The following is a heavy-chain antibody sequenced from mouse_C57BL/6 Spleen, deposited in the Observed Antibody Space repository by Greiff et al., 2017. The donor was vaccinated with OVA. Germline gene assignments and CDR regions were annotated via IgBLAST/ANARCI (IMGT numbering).Heavy chain of an antibody. CDR1: GFTFSNYW. CDR3: TGGGYFDV. CDR2: IRLKSDNYAT. Sequence: EVQRVESGGGLVQPGGSMKLSCVASGFTFSNYWMNWVRQSPEKGLEWVAQIRLKSDNYATHYAESVKGRFTISRDDSKSSVYLQMNNLRAEDTGIYYCTGGGYFDVWGTGTTVTVSS. J-gene: IGHJ1*03. V-gene: IGHV6-3*01.